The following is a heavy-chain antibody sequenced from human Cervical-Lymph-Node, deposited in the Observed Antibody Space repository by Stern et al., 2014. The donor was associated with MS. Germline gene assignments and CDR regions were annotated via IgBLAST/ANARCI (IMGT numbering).Heavy chain of an antibody. J-gene: IGHJ5*02. CDR1: GATFSTNG. Sequence: VQLVESGAEVKKPGSSVKVSCKVSGATFSTNGISWVRQGPGQGLEWMGASVPIFERSNYAQRFRGRVTITADESTSTSYMELTSLRSDDTGVYYCAREHHGGNFAAWGQGTLVTVSS. CDR3: AREHHGGNFAA. CDR2: SVPIFERS. V-gene: IGHV1-69*01. D-gene: IGHD4-23*01.